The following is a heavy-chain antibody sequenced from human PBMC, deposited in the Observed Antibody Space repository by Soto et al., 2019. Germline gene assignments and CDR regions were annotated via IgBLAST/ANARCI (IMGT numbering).Heavy chain of an antibody. CDR3: ARGYGVKSGTFDF. Sequence: GGSLRLSCAASGLTFSSYDMHWVRQAPGKGLDWVAVIWYDGSNKDYADSVKGRFTISRDNSKNTLYLQMNSLRGEDTAVYYCARGYGVKSGTFDFWGQGTMVTVSS. CDR2: IWYDGSNK. V-gene: IGHV3-33*01. D-gene: IGHD4-17*01. CDR1: GLTFSSYD. J-gene: IGHJ3*01.